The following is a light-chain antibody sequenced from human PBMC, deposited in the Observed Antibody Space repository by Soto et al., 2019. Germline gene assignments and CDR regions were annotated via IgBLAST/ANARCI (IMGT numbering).Light chain of an antibody. CDR1: QSLFYTSGNQSY. V-gene: IGKV4-1*01. J-gene: IGKJ4*01. CDR3: HQYYNSPQA. Sequence: DIVMTQSPDSLAVSLGERATIKCKSSQSLFYTSGNQSYLAWYQHKAGRHPRLLISWASIRESGGPDRFSGNVSRTDFTLTITSLQADDEAVYECHQYYNSPQAFGRGTNVDI. CDR2: WAS.